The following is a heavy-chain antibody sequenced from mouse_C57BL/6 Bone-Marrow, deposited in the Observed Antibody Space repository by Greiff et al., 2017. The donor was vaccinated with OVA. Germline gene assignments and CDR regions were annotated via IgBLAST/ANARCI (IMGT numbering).Heavy chain of an antibody. Sequence: MLVVSGEGLVKPGGALKISRAASGFPFSKYAMSWVRQTPEKRLGWVAYISSGGDYIYYADTVKGRFTISRDNARNTLYLQMSSLKSEDTAMYYCTRLLDAMDYWGQGTSVTVSS. CDR3: TRLLDAMDY. CDR2: ISSGGDYI. CDR1: GFPFSKYA. J-gene: IGHJ4*01. D-gene: IGHD2-1*01. V-gene: IGHV5-9-1*02.